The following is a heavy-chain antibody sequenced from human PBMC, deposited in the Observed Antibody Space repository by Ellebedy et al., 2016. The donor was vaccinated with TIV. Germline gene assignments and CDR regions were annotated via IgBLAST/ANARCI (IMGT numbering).Heavy chain of an antibody. CDR1: GYSISSGYY. J-gene: IGHJ4*02. D-gene: IGHD1-26*01. CDR2: IYYSGST. V-gene: IGHV4-61*01. CDR3: ARVGATQGGLDY. Sequence: SETLSLTCTVSGYSISSGYYWGWIRQPPETGLEWIGYIYYSGSTNYNPSLKSRVTISVATSKNQFSLKLSSVTAADTAVYYCARVGATQGGLDYWGQGTLVTVSS.